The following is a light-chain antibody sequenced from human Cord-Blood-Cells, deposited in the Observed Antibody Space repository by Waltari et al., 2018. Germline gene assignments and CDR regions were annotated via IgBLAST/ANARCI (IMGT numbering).Light chain of an antibody. CDR1: QSVSSN. CDR3: QQYNNWPPKT. V-gene: IGKV3-15*01. J-gene: IGKJ2*01. CDR2: GAS. Sequence: EIVMTQSPATLSVSPGERATLSCRASQSVSSNLAWYQQKPGQAPRLLIYGASTRATGIPARFSGSGSGNEFTLTISSLQSEDFAVYYCQQYNNWPPKTFGQGTKLEIK.